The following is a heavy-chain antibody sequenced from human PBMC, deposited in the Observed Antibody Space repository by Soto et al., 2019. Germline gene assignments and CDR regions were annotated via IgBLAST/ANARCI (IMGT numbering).Heavy chain of an antibody. D-gene: IGHD1-1*01. Sequence: VASVKVSCKASGYTFSDYYIHWVRQAPGQGLEWMGWINPNSGGTKYAPKFQGGVTMTRDTSITTAYMELSRLRSGDTAVYYCAREPATAKPEGVDFWGQGXLVTVYS. CDR1: GYTFSDYY. CDR2: INPNSGGT. J-gene: IGHJ4*02. CDR3: AREPATAKPEGVDF. V-gene: IGHV1-2*02.